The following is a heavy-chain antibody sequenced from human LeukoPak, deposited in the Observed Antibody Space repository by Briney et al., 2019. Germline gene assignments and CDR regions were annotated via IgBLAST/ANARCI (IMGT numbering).Heavy chain of an antibody. J-gene: IGHJ4*02. D-gene: IGHD2-2*01. Sequence: GGSLRLSCTASGFSFSICGMHWVRQAPGKGLEWVAFIRYDGSNKYYADSVKGRFTISRDNSKNTLYLQMNSLRAEDTAVYYCAKDAWGTSCYDYWGQGTLVTVSS. V-gene: IGHV3-30*02. CDR2: IRYDGSNK. CDR3: AKDAWGTSCYDY. CDR1: GFSFSICG.